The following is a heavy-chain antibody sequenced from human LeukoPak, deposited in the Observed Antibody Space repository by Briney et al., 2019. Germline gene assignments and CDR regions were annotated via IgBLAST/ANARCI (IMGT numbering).Heavy chain of an antibody. V-gene: IGHV4-59*01. Sequence: PSETLSLTCTVSGGSISSYYWSWIRQPPGKGLEWIGYIYYSGSTNYNPSLKSRVTISVDTSKNQFSLKLSSVTAADTAVYYCARGGLRYFDWFLDYWGQGTLVTDSS. CDR1: GGSISSYY. CDR2: IYYSGST. J-gene: IGHJ4*02. CDR3: ARGGLRYFDWFLDY. D-gene: IGHD3-9*01.